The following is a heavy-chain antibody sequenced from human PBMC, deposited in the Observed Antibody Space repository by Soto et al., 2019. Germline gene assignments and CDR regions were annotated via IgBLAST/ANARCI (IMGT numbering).Heavy chain of an antibody. CDR2: INPNSGVT. D-gene: IGHD5-12*01. V-gene: IGHV1-2*04. Sequence: QVQLVQSGAEVKKPGASVTVSCRASGDTFTGYYMNWVRQAPGLGLEWMGWINPNSGVTKYAQKFQGWVTMTRDTSIRTVYMQLSRLTSDDTAVYYCARESGGATATLDYYYFYMDVWGTGTTVTVSS. J-gene: IGHJ6*03. CDR1: GDTFTGYY. CDR3: ARESGGATATLDYYYFYMDV.